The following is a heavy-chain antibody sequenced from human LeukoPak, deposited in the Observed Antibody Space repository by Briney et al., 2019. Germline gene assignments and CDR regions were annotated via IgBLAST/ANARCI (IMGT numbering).Heavy chain of an antibody. Sequence: GGSLRLSCAASGFAFSSYAMSWVRQAPGKGLEWVSAIIGSGGSTYYADSVKGRFTISRDNSKNTLYLQMNSLRAEDTAVYYCAKGSAYYYDSSGYFGDYFDYWGQGTLVTVSS. J-gene: IGHJ4*02. D-gene: IGHD3-22*01. CDR2: IIGSGGST. CDR1: GFAFSSYA. CDR3: AKGSAYYYDSSGYFGDYFDY. V-gene: IGHV3-23*01.